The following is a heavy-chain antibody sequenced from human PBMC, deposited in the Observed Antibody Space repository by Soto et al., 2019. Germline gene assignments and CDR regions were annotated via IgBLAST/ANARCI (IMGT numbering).Heavy chain of an antibody. CDR1: GFTFSSYA. J-gene: IGHJ6*02. V-gene: IGHV3-23*01. D-gene: IGHD2-15*01. Sequence: GGSLRLSCAASGFTFSSYAMSWVRQAPGKGLEWVSAISGSGGSTYYADSVKGRFTISRDNSKNTLYLQMNSLRAEDTAVYYCAKGQIVVVVAVTPGYGMDVWGQGTTVTVSS. CDR3: AKGQIVVVVAVTPGYGMDV. CDR2: ISGSGGST.